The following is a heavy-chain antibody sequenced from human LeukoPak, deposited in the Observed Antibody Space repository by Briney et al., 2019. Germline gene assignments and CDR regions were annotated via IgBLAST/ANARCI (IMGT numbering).Heavy chain of an antibody. D-gene: IGHD3-22*01. V-gene: IGHV4-34*01. J-gene: IGHJ6*03. CDR2: INHSGST. CDR3: ARTNYYDNSGYREYYYMDV. Sequence: SETLSLTCAVYGGSFSGYYWSCIRQPPGKGLEWIGEINHSGSTNYNPSLKSRVIISVDTSKNQFSLKLSSVTAADTAVYYVARTNYYDNSGYREYYYMDVWGKGTTVTVSS. CDR1: GGSFSGYY.